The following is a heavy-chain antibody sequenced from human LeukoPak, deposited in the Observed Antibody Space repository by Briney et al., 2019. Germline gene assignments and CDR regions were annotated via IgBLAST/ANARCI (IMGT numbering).Heavy chain of an antibody. D-gene: IGHD6-13*01. V-gene: IGHV4-39*01. CDR2: IYYSGST. CDR1: GGSISSSSYY. CDR3: ARQPYSSSWPRFDY. J-gene: IGHJ4*02. Sequence: TLSLTCTVSGGSISSSSYYWGWIRQPPGKGLEWIGSIYYSGSTYYNPSLKSRVTISVDTSKNQFSLKLSSVTAADTAVYYCARQPYSSSWPRFDYWGQGTLVTVSS.